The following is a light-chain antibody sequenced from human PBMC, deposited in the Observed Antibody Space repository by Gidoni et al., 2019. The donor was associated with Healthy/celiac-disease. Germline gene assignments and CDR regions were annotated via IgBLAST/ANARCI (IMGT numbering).Light chain of an antibody. J-gene: IGKJ1*01. Sequence: EIVLTQSPGTLSLSQGERATLSCRASQSVSSSYLAWYQQKPGQAPRLLIYGSSSRVTGIPDRFSGSGSGTDFTLTISRLEPEDFAVYYCQQYGSSWWTFGQGTKVEIK. V-gene: IGKV3-20*01. CDR3: QQYGSSWWT. CDR2: GSS. CDR1: QSVSSSY.